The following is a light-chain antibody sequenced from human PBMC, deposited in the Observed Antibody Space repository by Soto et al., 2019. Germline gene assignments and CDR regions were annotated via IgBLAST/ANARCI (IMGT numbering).Light chain of an antibody. Sequence: EIVSTKSPGTLSLTPGERATLSCRASQSVSSSFLAWYQQKPGQAPRLLIYGASSRATGIPDRFSGSGSGTDFTLTISRLEPEDFAVYYCQQYGSSPPWTFGQGTKVEIK. CDR1: QSVSSSF. CDR3: QQYGSSPPWT. J-gene: IGKJ1*01. V-gene: IGKV3-20*01. CDR2: GAS.